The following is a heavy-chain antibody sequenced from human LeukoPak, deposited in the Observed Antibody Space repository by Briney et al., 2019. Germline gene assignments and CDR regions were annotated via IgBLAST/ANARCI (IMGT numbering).Heavy chain of an antibody. CDR3: ARDQREGDAFDI. Sequence: PSETLSLTCTVSGYSISSGYYWGWIRQPPGKGLEWIGSIYHSGSTYYNPSLKSRVTISVDTSKNQFSLKLSSVTAADTAVYYCARDQREGDAFDIWGQGTMVTVSS. V-gene: IGHV4-38-2*02. J-gene: IGHJ3*02. D-gene: IGHD6-25*01. CDR2: IYHSGST. CDR1: GYSISSGYY.